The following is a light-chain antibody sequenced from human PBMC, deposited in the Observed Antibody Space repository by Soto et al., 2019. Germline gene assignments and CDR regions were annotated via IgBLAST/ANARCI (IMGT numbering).Light chain of an antibody. J-gene: IGKJ2*01. CDR3: QQFDSWPPYT. V-gene: IGKV3-15*01. CDR1: QSISIN. CDR2: GAS. Sequence: EIVMTQSPAILSVSPGERATLSCRDSQSISINLAWYQQKLGQAPRLLIYGASTRATDIPARFSGSGSGTEFTLTISSLQSEDFAIYYCQQFDSWPPYTFGQGTKVEIK.